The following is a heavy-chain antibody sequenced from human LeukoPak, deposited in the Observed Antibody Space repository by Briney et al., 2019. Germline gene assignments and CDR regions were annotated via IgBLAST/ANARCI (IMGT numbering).Heavy chain of an antibody. CDR1: ELTFSTYP. CDR3: ATRGKDGYNANYYGMDV. D-gene: IGHD5-24*01. CDR2: ISGSGGST. J-gene: IGHJ6*02. V-gene: IGHV3-23*01. Sequence: GGSLRLSCVGSELTFSTYPMSWVRQAPGKGLEWVSAISGSGGSTFYADSVKGRFTISRDNSKNTLFLQMNSLGAEDTAIYYCATRGKDGYNANYYGMDVWGQGTTVTVSS.